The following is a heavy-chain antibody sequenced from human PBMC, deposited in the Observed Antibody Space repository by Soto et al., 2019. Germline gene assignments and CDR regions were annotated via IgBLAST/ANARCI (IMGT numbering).Heavy chain of an antibody. D-gene: IGHD1-1*01. CDR2: IYNSGST. CDR3: ARGMDNNKVGW. J-gene: IGHJ4*02. V-gene: IGHV4-61*01. CDR1: GDSVSRDNYY. Sequence: QVQLQESGPGLVKPSETLSLTCTVSGDSVSRDNYYKSWIRQPPGKGLEWIGYIYNSGSTNYNPSLKSRVNISVDTSKNQYSLKLRSVTAADTGVYYCARGMDNNKVGWWGQGTLVTVSS.